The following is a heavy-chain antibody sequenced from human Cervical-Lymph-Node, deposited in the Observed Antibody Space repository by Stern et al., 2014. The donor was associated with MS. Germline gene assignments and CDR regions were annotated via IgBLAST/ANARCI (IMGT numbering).Heavy chain of an antibody. V-gene: IGHV1-2*06. CDR2: INPNSGGT. CDR1: GYTFTAYY. CDR3: AREAAMAVAGTGVDY. D-gene: IGHD6-19*01. Sequence: VQLVESGAEVKKPGASVKVSCKASGYTFTAYYMHCVRQAPGQGRAWMGRINPNSGGTNYAQKFQGRVTMTRDTSISTAYMELSRLRSDDTAVYYCAREAAMAVAGTGVDYWGQGTLVTVSS. J-gene: IGHJ4*02.